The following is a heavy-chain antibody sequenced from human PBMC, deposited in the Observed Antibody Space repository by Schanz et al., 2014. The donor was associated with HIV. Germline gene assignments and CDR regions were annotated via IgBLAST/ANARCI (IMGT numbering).Heavy chain of an antibody. J-gene: IGHJ6*02. V-gene: IGHV3-9*01. CDR1: GFSFDDYA. Sequence: EVQLVESGGGLVQPGRSLRLSCAASGFSFDDYAMHWVRQAPGKGLEWVSGISWNSGSIGYADSVKGRFTISRDNAKNSLYLQMNSLRAEDTALYFCAKAYSTSRPYSMDIWGQGTTVIVSS. CDR2: ISWNSGSI. CDR3: AKAYSTSRPYSMDI. D-gene: IGHD6-6*01.